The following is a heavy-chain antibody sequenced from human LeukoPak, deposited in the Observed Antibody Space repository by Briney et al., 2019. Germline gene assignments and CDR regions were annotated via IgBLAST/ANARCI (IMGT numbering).Heavy chain of an antibody. CDR3: ARVSGYHWESFYDY. CDR2: MYSSGST. J-gene: IGHJ4*02. D-gene: IGHD5-12*01. V-gene: IGHV4-39*07. CDR1: GGSISITSYY. Sequence: SETLSLTCTVSGGSISITSYYWGWIRQPPGKGLEWIGSMYSSGSTYYNPSLKSRVTISVDTSKNQFSLKLSSVTAADTAVYYCARVSGYHWESFYDYWGQGTLVTVSS.